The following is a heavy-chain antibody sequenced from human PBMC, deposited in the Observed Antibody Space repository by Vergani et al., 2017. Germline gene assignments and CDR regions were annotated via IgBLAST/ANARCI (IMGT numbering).Heavy chain of an antibody. D-gene: IGHD3-16*02. CDR1: GGSISSYY. V-gene: IGHV4-4*07. J-gene: IGHJ4*02. Sequence: QVQLQESGPGLVKPSETLSLTCTVSGGSISSYYWSWIRQPAGKGLEWIGRIYTSGSTNYNPSLKSRVTMSVDTSKNQFSLKLSSVTAADTAVYYCARGPGDYVWVSYRLSLYFDYWGQGTLVTVSS. CDR2: IYTSGST. CDR3: ARGPGDYVWVSYRLSLYFDY.